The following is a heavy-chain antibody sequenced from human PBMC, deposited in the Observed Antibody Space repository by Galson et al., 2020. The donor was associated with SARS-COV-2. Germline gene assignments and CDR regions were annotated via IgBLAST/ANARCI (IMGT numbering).Heavy chain of an antibody. Sequence: GGTLAISCAASGFTISSYAMHWVRQAPGKGLEWVAVISYDGSNKYYAAPVRRRFTISRTNSKNTLYLQMNSLRAEDTAVYYCARVRGYCKNGVCDTPHRILLYYYGMDVWGQGTTVTVSS. CDR2: ISYDGSNK. D-gene: IGHD2-8*01. J-gene: IGHJ6*02. CDR3: ARVRGYCKNGVCDTPHRILLYYYGMDV. CDR1: GFTISSYA. V-gene: IGHV3-30*04.